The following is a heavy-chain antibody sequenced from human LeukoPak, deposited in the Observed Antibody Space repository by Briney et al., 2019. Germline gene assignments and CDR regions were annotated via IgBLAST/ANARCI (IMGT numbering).Heavy chain of an antibody. CDR3: ARRFQYDFWSGYYPWYYYGMDV. D-gene: IGHD3-3*01. CDR2: INPNSGGT. Sequence: ASVKVSCKASGYTFTGYYMHWVRQAPGQGLEWMRWINPNSGGTNYAQKFQGRVTMTRDTSISTAYMELSRLRSDDTAVYYCARRFQYDFWSGYYPWYYYGMDVWGQGTTVTVSS. CDR1: GYTFTGYY. V-gene: IGHV1-2*02. J-gene: IGHJ6*02.